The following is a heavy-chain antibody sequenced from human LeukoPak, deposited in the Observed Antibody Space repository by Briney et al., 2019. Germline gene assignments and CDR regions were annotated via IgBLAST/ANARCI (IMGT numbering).Heavy chain of an antibody. CDR3: ARDLATIFSPFDP. Sequence: ASVKVSCKASGYTFTPYYMHCVRQAPGQGREWVGWINPNSGGTNYAQKFHGRVTMTRDTSISTAYMELSRLRSDDTAVYYCARDLATIFSPFDPWGQGTLVTVSS. D-gene: IGHD5-12*01. J-gene: IGHJ5*02. V-gene: IGHV1-2*02. CDR2: INPNSGGT. CDR1: GYTFTPYY.